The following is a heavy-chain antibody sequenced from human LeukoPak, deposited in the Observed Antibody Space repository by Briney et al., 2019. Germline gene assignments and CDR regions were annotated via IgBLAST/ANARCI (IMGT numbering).Heavy chain of an antibody. Sequence: GGSLRLSCAASGFTFSSYGMHWVRQAPGKGLEWVAVISYDGSNKYYADSVKGRFTISRDNSKNTLYLQMNSLRAEDTAVYYCANDCSSTSCYAPLWGQGTLVTVSS. CDR3: ANDCSSTSCYAPL. J-gene: IGHJ4*02. CDR1: GFTFSSYG. CDR2: ISYDGSNK. V-gene: IGHV3-30*18. D-gene: IGHD2-2*01.